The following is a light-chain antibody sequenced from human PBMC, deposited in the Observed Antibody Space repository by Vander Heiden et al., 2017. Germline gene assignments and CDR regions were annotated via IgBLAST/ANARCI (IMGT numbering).Light chain of an antibody. J-gene: IGKJ4*01. V-gene: IGKV1D-16*01. CDR1: QDVGSW. Sequence: DIQMTQSPSSLSASVGDRVTITCRASQDVGSWLAWYQQKPEKAPKSLISAASTLQSGVPSRFSGSGSGTDFTLTISSLQPEDSATYYCQHYNSYPPTFGGGTKVEIK. CDR3: QHYNSYPPT. CDR2: AAS.